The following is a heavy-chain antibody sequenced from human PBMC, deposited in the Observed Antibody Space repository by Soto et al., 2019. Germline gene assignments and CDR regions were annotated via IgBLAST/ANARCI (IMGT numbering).Heavy chain of an antibody. CDR2: IYWDDDK. CDR1: GFSLTSNDVG. D-gene: IGHD6-6*01. J-gene: IGHJ4*02. CDR3: AHSRYSRSSFDY. V-gene: IGHV2-5*02. Sequence: SGPTLVNPTQTLTLTCTFSGFSLTSNDVGVGWIRQPPGKALEWLALIYWDDDKRYSPSLKSRLTITKDTSKNQVVLRMTNMDPVDAATYYCAHSRYSRSSFDYWGQGTLVTVSS.